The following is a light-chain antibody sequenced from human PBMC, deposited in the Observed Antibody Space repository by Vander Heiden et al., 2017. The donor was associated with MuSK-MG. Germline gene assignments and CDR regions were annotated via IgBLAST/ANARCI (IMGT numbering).Light chain of an antibody. CDR2: AAS. CDR1: QSISSY. CDR3: QRSYSTLA. J-gene: IGKJ5*01. Sequence: DIQMTQSPSSLSASVGDRVVITCRASQSISSYLNWYQQKPGKAPKLLIYAASSLQSVAPSRFSGSGCGTDFTLTISRLQPEDFATYYCQRSYSTLAFGQGTRLEIK. V-gene: IGKV1-39*01.